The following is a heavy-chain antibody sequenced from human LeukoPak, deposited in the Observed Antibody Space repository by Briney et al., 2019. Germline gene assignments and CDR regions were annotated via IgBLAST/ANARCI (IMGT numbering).Heavy chain of an antibody. J-gene: IGHJ6*02. CDR3: ARFRIYYDSSQPYYYYGMDA. V-gene: IGHV1-2*02. CDR1: GYTFTGYY. D-gene: IGHD3-22*01. CDR2: INPNSGGT. Sequence: ASVKVSCKASGYTFTGYYMHWVRQAPGQGLEWMGWINPNSGGTNYAQKFQGRVTMTRDTSISTAYMELSRLRSDDTAVYYCARFRIYYDSSQPYYYYGMDAWGQGTTVTVSS.